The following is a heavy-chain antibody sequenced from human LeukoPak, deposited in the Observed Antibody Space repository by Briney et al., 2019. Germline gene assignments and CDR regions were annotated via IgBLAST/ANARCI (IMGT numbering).Heavy chain of an antibody. CDR3: AGDSSGYYLSFDY. V-gene: IGHV4-59*01. CDR2: IYYSGST. CDR1: GGSISSYY. D-gene: IGHD3-22*01. Sequence: SETLSLTCTVSGGSISSYYWSWIRQPPGKGLEWIGYIYYSGSTNYNPSLKSRVTVSVDTSKNQFSLKPSSVTAADTAVYYCAGDSSGYYLSFDYWGQGTLVTVSS. J-gene: IGHJ4*02.